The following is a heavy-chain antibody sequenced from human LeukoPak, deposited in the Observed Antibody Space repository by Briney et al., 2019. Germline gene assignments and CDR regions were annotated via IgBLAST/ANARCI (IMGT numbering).Heavy chain of an antibody. Sequence: HSGGSLRLSCAASGFTFSSYAMSWVRQAPGKGLEWVSAVSGSGGSTYYADSVKGRFTISRDDSKNTLYLQMNSLRAEDTAVYYCAKNYYGSGSYRFDYWGQGILVTVSS. CDR2: VSGSGGST. V-gene: IGHV3-23*01. CDR3: AKNYYGSGSYRFDY. CDR1: GFTFSSYA. J-gene: IGHJ4*02. D-gene: IGHD3-10*01.